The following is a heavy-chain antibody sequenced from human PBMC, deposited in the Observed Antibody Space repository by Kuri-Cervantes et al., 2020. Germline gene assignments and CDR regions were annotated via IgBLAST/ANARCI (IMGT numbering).Heavy chain of an antibody. J-gene: IGHJ4*02. CDR1: GFTFSRYS. D-gene: IGHD3-22*01. Sequence: GGSLRLSCAASGFTFSRYSLNWVRQAPGKGLEWVSYISTSSSTIYYADSVKGRFTISRDNAKNSLYLQMNSLRAEDTAVYYCARVDPSGAMIGGVDYWGQGTLVTVSS. V-gene: IGHV3-48*04. CDR3: ARVDPSGAMIGGVDY. CDR2: ISTSSSTI.